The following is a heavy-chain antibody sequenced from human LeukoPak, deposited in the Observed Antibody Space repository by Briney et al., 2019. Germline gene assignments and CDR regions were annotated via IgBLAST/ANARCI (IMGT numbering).Heavy chain of an antibody. CDR2: ISYDGSNK. V-gene: IGHV3-30-3*01. Sequence: GGSLRVSCEASGYTFSAYAMTWVRQAPGKGLEWVAVISYDGSNKYYADSVKGRFTISRDNSKNTLYLQMNSLRAEDTAVYYCARDESCTNGVCLPYGMDVWGQGTTVTVSS. CDR1: GYTFSAYA. D-gene: IGHD2-8*01. J-gene: IGHJ6*02. CDR3: ARDESCTNGVCLPYGMDV.